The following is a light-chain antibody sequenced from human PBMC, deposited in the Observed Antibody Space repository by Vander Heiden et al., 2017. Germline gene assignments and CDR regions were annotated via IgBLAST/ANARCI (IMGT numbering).Light chain of an antibody. Sequence: QSVLTQPPSASGTPGHRVTISCSGSDSNSGLNTVNWYQQLPGTAPKLLIYNNNQRPSGVPDRFSGSKSGTSASLAIIGLQSEDEADYYCSAWDKWPHVFGTGTKVTV. J-gene: IGLJ1*01. CDR1: DSNSGLNT. CDR2: NNN. CDR3: SAWDKWPHV. V-gene: IGLV1-44*01.